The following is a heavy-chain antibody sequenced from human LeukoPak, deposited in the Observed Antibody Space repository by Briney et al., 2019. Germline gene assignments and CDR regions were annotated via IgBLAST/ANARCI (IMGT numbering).Heavy chain of an antibody. CDR1: GGSISSYY. J-gene: IGHJ4*02. Sequence: SETLSLTCTVSGGSISSYYWSWIRQPPGKGLEWIGYIYYSGSTNYNPSLKSRVTISVDTSKNQFSLKLSSVTAADTAVYYCARERVWDSYGLGYWGQGTLVTVSS. CDR3: ARERVWDSYGLGY. CDR2: IYYSGST. V-gene: IGHV4-59*01. D-gene: IGHD5-18*01.